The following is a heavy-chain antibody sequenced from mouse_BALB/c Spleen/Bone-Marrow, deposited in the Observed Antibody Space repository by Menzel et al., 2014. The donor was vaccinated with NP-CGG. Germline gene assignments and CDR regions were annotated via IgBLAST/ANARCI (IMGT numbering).Heavy chain of an antibody. CDR1: GYTFSSYW. J-gene: IGHJ4*01. CDR2: INPNTDYT. Sequence: VKLMESGAELAKPGASVKMPCKASGYTFSSYWMHWVKQRPGQGLEWIGYINPNTDYTEYNQKFKDKATLTADKSSSTAYMQLSSLTSEDSAVYYCARKGLGLAMDYWGQGTSVTVSS. CDR3: ARKGLGLAMDY. D-gene: IGHD4-1*01. V-gene: IGHV1-7*01.